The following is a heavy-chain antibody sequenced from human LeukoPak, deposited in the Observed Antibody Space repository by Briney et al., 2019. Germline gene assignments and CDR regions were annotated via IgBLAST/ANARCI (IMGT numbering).Heavy chain of an antibody. Sequence: SETLSLTCDVSGGSISSFYWSWIRLTPGKGLEWIGDIFHRGSTHYNPSLRSRVIISMDTSKNQFSLKVYSLTVADTPGYYCVSSDGIYWNLDLWGRGTLVTVSS. CDR3: VSSDGIYWNLDL. CDR1: GGSISSFY. D-gene: IGHD5-24*01. J-gene: IGHJ2*01. CDR2: IFHRGST. V-gene: IGHV4-59*13.